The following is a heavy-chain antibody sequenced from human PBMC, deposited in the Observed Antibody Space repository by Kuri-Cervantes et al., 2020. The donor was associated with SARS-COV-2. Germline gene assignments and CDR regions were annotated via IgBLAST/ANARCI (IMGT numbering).Heavy chain of an antibody. CDR3: ARDRSTHYFDY. CDR1: GFTLSSYA. Sequence: LSLTCAASGFTLSSYAMHWVRQAPGKGLEWVAVISYDGSNKYYADSVKGRFTISRDNSKNTLYLQMNSLRAEDTAVYYCARDRSTHYFDYWGQGTLVTVSS. J-gene: IGHJ4*02. V-gene: IGHV3-30-3*01. CDR2: ISYDGSNK.